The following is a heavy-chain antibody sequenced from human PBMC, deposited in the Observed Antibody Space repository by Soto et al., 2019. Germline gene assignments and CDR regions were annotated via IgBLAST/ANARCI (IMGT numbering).Heavy chain of an antibody. J-gene: IGHJ6*02. V-gene: IGHV4-59*01. Sequence: SETLSLTCSVSGGSISSSFWSWIRQPPGKELEWIGYISYSGSTTYNPSLKSRITLSVDTSKNQFSLRVASVTAADTAVYYCARGHRAMEYYYYYGMDVWGQRTTFTVSS. CDR2: ISYSGST. D-gene: IGHD5-18*01. CDR1: GGSISSSF. CDR3: ARGHRAMEYYYYYGMDV.